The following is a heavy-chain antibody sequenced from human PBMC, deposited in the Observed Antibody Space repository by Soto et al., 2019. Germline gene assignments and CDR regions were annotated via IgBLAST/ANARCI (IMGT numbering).Heavy chain of an antibody. CDR3: ARDLTVGGFFDP. V-gene: IGHV4-59*01. CDR2: IYHSGIT. D-gene: IGHD2-21*02. CDR1: GASISSYY. J-gene: IGHJ5*02. Sequence: SETMSLTCTVSGASISSYYWTWLRQPPGKGLEWIGYIYHSGITNSNPSVKSRLTMSVDTSKNQFSLNLISVTAADTAVYYCARDLTVGGFFDPWGQGTLVTISS.